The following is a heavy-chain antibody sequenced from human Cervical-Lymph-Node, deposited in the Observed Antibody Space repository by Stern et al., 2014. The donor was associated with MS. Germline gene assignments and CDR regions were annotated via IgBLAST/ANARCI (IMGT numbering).Heavy chain of an antibody. V-gene: IGHV4-61*02. D-gene: IGHD5-18*01. CDR3: ASGYRFFDY. CDR1: GDSINSGSFY. CDR2: IWPSGSA. J-gene: IGHJ4*02. Sequence: QVQLQESGPGLVKPSQTLSLTCTVSGDSINSGSFYWSWIRQPAGKGLEWIGRIWPSGSAFYFPSLKSRAAIPIDTSKNHFSLKLTSGTAADTAIYFCASGYRFFDYWGQGILVTVSS.